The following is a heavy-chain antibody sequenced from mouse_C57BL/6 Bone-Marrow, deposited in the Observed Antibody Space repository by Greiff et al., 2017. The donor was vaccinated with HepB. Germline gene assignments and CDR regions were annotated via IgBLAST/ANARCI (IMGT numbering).Heavy chain of an antibody. CDR2: ISSGGSYT. CDR3: ARKRGFDV. CDR1: GFTFSSYG. J-gene: IGHJ1*03. Sequence: EVQGVESGGDLVKPGGSLKLSCAASGFTFSSYGMSWVRQTPDKRLEWVATISSGGSYTYYPDSVKGRFTISRDNAKNTLYLQMSSLKSEDTAMYYCARKRGFDVWGTGTTVTVSS. V-gene: IGHV5-6*01.